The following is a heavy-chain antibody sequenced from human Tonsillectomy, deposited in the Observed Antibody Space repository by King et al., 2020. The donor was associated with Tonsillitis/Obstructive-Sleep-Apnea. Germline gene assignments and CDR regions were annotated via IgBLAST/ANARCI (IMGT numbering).Heavy chain of an antibody. D-gene: IGHD3-16*02. Sequence: VQLVESGGGLVKPGRSLRLSCTASGFTLGEYAMSWFRQAPGKGLEWVGFIRSKAYGGTTEYAASVKGRFTISRDDSKSIAYLQMNSLKTEDTAVYSCTFTFGGVIASEFDYWGQGTLVTVSS. CDR2: IRSKAYGGTT. V-gene: IGHV3-49*05. J-gene: IGHJ4*02. CDR3: TFTFGGVIASEFDY. CDR1: GFTLGEYA.